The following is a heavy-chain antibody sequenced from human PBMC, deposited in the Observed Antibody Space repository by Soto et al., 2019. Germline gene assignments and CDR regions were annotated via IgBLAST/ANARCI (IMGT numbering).Heavy chain of an antibody. J-gene: IGHJ5*02. CDR2: IGSGADT. D-gene: IGHD3-22*01. Sequence: GGSLRLSCAASGFTFGNYAVSWVRQAAGKGMEWVSTIGSGADTYYADSVKGRFIISRDNYKNTMYLQMNSLRAGDAAVYYCAKGLGANFPFSTWIDPWGRGTQVTVSS. CDR1: GFTFGNYA. V-gene: IGHV3-23*01. CDR3: AKGLGANFPFSTWIDP.